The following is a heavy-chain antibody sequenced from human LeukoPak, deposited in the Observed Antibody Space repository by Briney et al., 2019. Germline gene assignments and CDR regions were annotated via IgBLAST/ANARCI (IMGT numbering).Heavy chain of an antibody. CDR3: ARGGYSYGRYYFDY. D-gene: IGHD5-18*01. Sequence: GAPVTVSCKPSGYTFISYGISWVRQAPGQGLEWMGWISAYNGNTNYAQKLQGRVTMTTDTSTSTAYMELRSLRSDDTAVYYCARGGYSYGRYYFDYWGQGTLVTVSS. CDR1: GYTFISYG. V-gene: IGHV1-18*01. J-gene: IGHJ4*02. CDR2: ISAYNGNT.